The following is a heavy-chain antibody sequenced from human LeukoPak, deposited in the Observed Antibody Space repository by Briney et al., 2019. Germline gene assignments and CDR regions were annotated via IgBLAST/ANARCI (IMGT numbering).Heavy chain of an antibody. D-gene: IGHD5-12*01. CDR3: ARRNYYHGNSGNSLYYFDF. CDR1: GHTFSSYG. V-gene: IGHV1-18*01. Sequence: ASVKVSCKASGHTFSSYGISWVRQAPGQGLEWVGWISPYNGQTNYLQKVQGRVTMTTDTSTNTAYMELRSLRSDDTAVYYCARRNYYHGNSGNSLYYFDFWGQGTLVTVSS. J-gene: IGHJ4*02. CDR2: ISPYNGQT.